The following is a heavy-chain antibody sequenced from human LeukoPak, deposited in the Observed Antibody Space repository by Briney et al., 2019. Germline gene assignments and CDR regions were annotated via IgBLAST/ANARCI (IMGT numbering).Heavy chain of an antibody. V-gene: IGHV3-30-3*01. J-gene: IGHJ4*02. Sequence: GGSLRLSCAASGFTFSSYAMHWVRQAPGKGLEWVAVISYDGSNKYYADSVKGRFTISRDNSKNTLYLQMNSLRAEDTAAYYCARAPQSWDYDSSGIDYWGQGTLVTVSS. CDR3: ARAPQSWDYDSSGIDY. D-gene: IGHD3-22*01. CDR1: GFTFSSYA. CDR2: ISYDGSNK.